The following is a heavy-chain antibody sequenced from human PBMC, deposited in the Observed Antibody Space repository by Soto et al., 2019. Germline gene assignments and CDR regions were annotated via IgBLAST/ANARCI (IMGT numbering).Heavy chain of an antibody. D-gene: IGHD2-2*02. V-gene: IGHV3-33*01. CDR1: GFTFSSYG. CDR2: IWYDGSNK. CDR3: ARGGYCSSTSCYTYYYYGMDV. Sequence: QVQLVESGGGVVQPGRSLRLSCAASGFTFSSYGMHWVRQAPGKGLEWVAVIWYDGSNKYYVDSVKGRFTISRDNSKSTLYLQMNSLRAEDTAVYYCARGGYCSSTSCYTYYYYGMDVWGQGTTVTVSS. J-gene: IGHJ6*02.